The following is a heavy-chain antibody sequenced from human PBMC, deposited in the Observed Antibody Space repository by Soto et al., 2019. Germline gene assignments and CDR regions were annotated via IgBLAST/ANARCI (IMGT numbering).Heavy chain of an antibody. J-gene: IGHJ6*02. CDR2: ISAYNGNT. D-gene: IGHD2-2*01. CDR3: ARDCSSTSCSYYYYGMDV. Sequence: QVQLVQSGAEVKKPGASVKVSCKASGYTFTSYGISWVRQAPGQGLEWMGWISAYNGNTNYAQKLQGRVTMTTDTSTGTAYMELRSLRSDDTAVYYCARDCSSTSCSYYYYGMDVWGQGTTVTVSS. V-gene: IGHV1-18*01. CDR1: GYTFTSYG.